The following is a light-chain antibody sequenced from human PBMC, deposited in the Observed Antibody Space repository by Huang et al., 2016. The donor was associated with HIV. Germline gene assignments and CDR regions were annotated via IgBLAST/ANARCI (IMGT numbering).Light chain of an antibody. CDR2: GAS. CDR3: QQYSSWPRT. Sequence: EIVMTQSPGTLSVSPGERATLSCRASQSVSSNFAWYQQKPGQAPRLLIYGASTRATDVPARFSGSVSGTEFTLTISSLQSEDFAVYYCQQYSSWPRTFGQGTKLEIK. CDR1: QSVSSN. V-gene: IGKV3-15*01. J-gene: IGKJ2*01.